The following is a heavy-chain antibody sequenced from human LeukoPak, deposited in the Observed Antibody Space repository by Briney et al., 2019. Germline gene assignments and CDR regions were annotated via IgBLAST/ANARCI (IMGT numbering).Heavy chain of an antibody. J-gene: IGHJ4*02. D-gene: IGHD1-26*01. CDR3: AKDSGSYRYFDY. V-gene: IGHV3-23*01. Sequence: GGSLRLSCAASGFTFSRYGMHWVRQAPGKGLEWVSSISATGGSTYYADSVRGRFTISRDNSKNTLYLQMNSLRAADTAVYYCAKDSGSYRYFDYWGQGTLVTVSS. CDR2: ISATGGST. CDR1: GFTFSRYG.